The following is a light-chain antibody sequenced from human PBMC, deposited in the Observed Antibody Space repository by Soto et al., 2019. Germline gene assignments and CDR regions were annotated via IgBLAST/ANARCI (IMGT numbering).Light chain of an antibody. CDR2: EVS. V-gene: IGLV2-14*01. CDR1: SSDVGAYKF. Sequence: QSALTQPASVSGSPGQSITIFCSGTSSDVGAYKFVSWYRHHPGKAPQVMIYEVSNRPSGVSNRFSGSKSGNTASLTISGLQPEDAGDYYCSSYTSTSTPWVFGGGTKLTVL. CDR3: SSYTSTSTPWV. J-gene: IGLJ3*02.